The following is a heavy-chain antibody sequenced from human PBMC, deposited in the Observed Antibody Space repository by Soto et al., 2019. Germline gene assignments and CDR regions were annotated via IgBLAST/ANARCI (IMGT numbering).Heavy chain of an antibody. V-gene: IGHV4-34*01. D-gene: IGHD4-17*01. CDR3: ARGPARDYPDY. Sequence: QVQLQQWGAGLLKPSETLSLTCAVYGGSFSGYYWSWIRQPPGKGLEWIGEINHSGSTNYNPSLKSRVTRSLETSKDQCSLKLSSVTAAYTAVYYCARGPARDYPDYWGQGTLVTVSS. CDR2: INHSGST. J-gene: IGHJ4*02. CDR1: GGSFSGYY.